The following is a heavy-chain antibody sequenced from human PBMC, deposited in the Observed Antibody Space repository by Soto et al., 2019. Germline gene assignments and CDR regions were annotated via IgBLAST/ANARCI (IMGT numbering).Heavy chain of an antibody. J-gene: IGHJ4*02. D-gene: IGHD1-26*01. CDR3: ARHDGASGSYYPGLH. V-gene: IGHV4-39*01. Sequence: SETLSLTCTVSNGSISSNSHYWGWIRQPPGKVLEWIVSIYYSGSTCYNPSLKSRVTISLDTSKNQFSLILSSVTSSDTSIYYCARHDGASGSYYPGLHWGQGNLVTVS. CDR2: IYYSGST. CDR1: NGSISSNSHY.